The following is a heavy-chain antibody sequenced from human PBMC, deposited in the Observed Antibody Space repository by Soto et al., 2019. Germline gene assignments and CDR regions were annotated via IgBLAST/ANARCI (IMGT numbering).Heavy chain of an antibody. CDR2: ISSSSSYI. D-gene: IGHD3-10*01. CDR3: ARVSGPITMVRGARPY. Sequence: GGSLRLSCASSGFTFISYSMNWVRQAPGKGLEWVSSISSSSSYIYYADSVKGRFTISRDNAKNSLYLQMNSLRAEDTAVYYCARVSGPITMVRGARPYWGQGTLVTVPQ. V-gene: IGHV3-21*04. CDR1: GFTFISYS. J-gene: IGHJ4*02.